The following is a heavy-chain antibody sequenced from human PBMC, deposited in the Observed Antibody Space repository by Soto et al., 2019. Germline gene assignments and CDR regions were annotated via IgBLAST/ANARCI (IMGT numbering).Heavy chain of an antibody. CDR3: ARDGGRHSGGIDY. Sequence: QVQLVQSGAAVKKPGSSVKVSCKAAGGTFSSYSINWVRQAPGQGLEWMGEIIPIFGTANYAQTCQGRVTITADDSTSTAYMELTSLRSEDTAVYDCARDGGRHSGGIDYWGQGAQVTVSS. CDR1: GGTFSSYS. V-gene: IGHV1-69*01. J-gene: IGHJ4*02. CDR2: IIPIFGTA. D-gene: IGHD2-15*01.